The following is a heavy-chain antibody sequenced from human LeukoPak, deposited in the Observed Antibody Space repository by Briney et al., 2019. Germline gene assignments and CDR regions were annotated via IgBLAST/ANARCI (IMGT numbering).Heavy chain of an antibody. CDR1: GFTFSSYS. D-gene: IGHD6-19*01. J-gene: IGHJ4*02. V-gene: IGHV3-48*01. Sequence: GGSLRLSCAASGFTFSSYSMNWVRQAPGKGLEWVSYISSSSSTIYYADSVKGRFTISRDNAKNSLYLQMNSLRAEDTAVYYCARDRVSGSYHFDYWGQGTLVTVSS. CDR2: ISSSSSTI. CDR3: ARDRVSGSYHFDY.